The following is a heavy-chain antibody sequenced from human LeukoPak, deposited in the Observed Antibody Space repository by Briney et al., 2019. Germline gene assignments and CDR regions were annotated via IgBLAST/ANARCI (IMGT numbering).Heavy chain of an antibody. J-gene: IGHJ3*02. D-gene: IGHD6-13*01. CDR1: GYTFTGYY. V-gene: IGHV1-2*02. CDR3: ARDNGSWYAFDI. Sequence: GASVKVSCKASGYTFTGYYMHWVRQAPGQGLEWMGWINPNSGGTNYAQKFQGRVTMTRDTSISTAYMELSRLRSGDTAVYYCARDNGSWYAFDIWGQGTMVTVSS. CDR2: INPNSGGT.